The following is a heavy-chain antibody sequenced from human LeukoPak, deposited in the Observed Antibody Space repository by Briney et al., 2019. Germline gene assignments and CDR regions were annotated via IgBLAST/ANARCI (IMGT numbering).Heavy chain of an antibody. V-gene: IGHV4-34*01. CDR3: ARADAFDI. CDR1: GFTFSSYS. CDR2: INHSGST. J-gene: IGHJ3*02. Sequence: PGGSLRLSCAASGFTFSSYSMNWVRQAPGKGLEWIGEINHSGSTNYNPSLKSRVTISVDTSKNQFSLKLSSVTAADTAVYYCARADAFDIWGQGTMVTVSS.